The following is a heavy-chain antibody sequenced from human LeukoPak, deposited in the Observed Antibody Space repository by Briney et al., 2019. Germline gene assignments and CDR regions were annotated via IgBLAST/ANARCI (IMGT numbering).Heavy chain of an antibody. Sequence: PGGSLRLSCAASGFSFTSYWMTWVRQAPGKGLEWVANINPGGSGRNYVDSVKGRFTISRDNAKNPLYLQMNSLRAEDTAVYYCARDGEGCSKGVCSLFRYWGQRSLVTVSS. V-gene: IGHV3-7*01. CDR2: INPGGSGR. CDR3: ARDGEGCSKGVCSLFRY. D-gene: IGHD2-8*01. J-gene: IGHJ4*02. CDR1: GFSFTSYW.